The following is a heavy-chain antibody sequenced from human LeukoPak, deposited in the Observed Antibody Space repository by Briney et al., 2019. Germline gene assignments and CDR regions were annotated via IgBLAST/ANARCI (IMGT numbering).Heavy chain of an antibody. CDR3: TKRGAYYVDY. V-gene: IGHV3-23*01. CDR1: GLTFGTSA. CDR2: ITSGDGSP. Sequence: AGGSLRLSCAASGLTFGTSAMSWVRQTPEKGLEWVSTITSGDGSPYYADSVKGRFTISRDNSNNMLYLQTNSLRAEDTAVYYCTKRGAYYVDYWGRGIPVTVYS. J-gene: IGHJ4*02. D-gene: IGHD3-16*01.